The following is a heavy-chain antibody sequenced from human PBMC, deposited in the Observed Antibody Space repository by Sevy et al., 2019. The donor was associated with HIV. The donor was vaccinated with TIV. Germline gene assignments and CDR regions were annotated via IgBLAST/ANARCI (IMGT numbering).Heavy chain of an antibody. V-gene: IGHV4-59*01. CDR2: IYFTGNT. D-gene: IGHD1-1*01. CDR1: GGSISSYF. J-gene: IGHJ4*02. Sequence: SETLSLTCSVSGGSISSYFWTWVRQSPGKGLEWIGNIYFTGNTDYSPSLKSRVTLSLDNSTSQFSLTLKSVTAADTAIYFCARDSTTRPRVLDYWGQGTLVTVSS. CDR3: ARDSTTRPRVLDY.